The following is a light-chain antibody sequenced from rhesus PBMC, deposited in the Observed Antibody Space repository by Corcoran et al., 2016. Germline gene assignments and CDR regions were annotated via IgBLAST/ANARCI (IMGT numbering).Light chain of an antibody. J-gene: IGKJ2*01. Sequence: DIQMTQSPSSLSASVGDRVTITCQASQGISNNLDWYQQKPGKVPKILIYKASTWQSGVPSRFNGCGSGTEFTLTISSLQPEDFATYYCQHGYGTPYSFGQGTKVEIK. V-gene: IGKV1-25*01. CDR3: QHGYGTPYS. CDR1: QGISNN. CDR2: KAS.